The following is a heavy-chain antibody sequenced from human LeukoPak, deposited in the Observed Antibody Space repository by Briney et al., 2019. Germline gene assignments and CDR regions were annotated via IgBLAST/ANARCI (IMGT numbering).Heavy chain of an antibody. V-gene: IGHV3-30*18. CDR3: ANTPAPGGYYDSSGYDAFDI. Sequence: GRSLRLSCAASGLTFSSYGMHWVRQAPGKGLEGVAVISYDGSNKYYADSVKGRFTISRDNSKNTLYLQMNSLRAEDTAVYYCANTPAPGGYYDSSGYDAFDIWGQGTMVTVSS. CDR1: GLTFSSYG. J-gene: IGHJ3*02. CDR2: ISYDGSNK. D-gene: IGHD3-22*01.